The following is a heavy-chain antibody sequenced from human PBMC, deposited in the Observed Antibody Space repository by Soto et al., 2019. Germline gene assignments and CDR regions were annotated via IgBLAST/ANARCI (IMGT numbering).Heavy chain of an antibody. CDR2: ISAYNGNT. CDR1: GYTFTSNG. CDR3: ARDDYGDYGVPDYYYYGMDV. J-gene: IGHJ6*02. Sequence: QVQLVQSGAEVKKPGASVKVSCKASGYTFTSNGISWVRQAPGQGLEWMGWISAYNGNTNYAQKLQGRVTMTTDTSTSTAYMELRSLRSDDTAVYYCARDDYGDYGVPDYYYYGMDVWGQGTTVTVSS. V-gene: IGHV1-18*01. D-gene: IGHD4-17*01.